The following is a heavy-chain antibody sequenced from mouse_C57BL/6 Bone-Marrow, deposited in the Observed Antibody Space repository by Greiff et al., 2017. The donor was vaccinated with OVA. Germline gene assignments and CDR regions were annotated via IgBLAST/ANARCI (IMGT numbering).Heavy chain of an antibody. J-gene: IGHJ2*01. CDR3: ARLDGNYVSPFDY. D-gene: IGHD2-1*01. CDR1: GYTFTSYW. CDR2: IDPSDSYT. V-gene: IGHV1-59*01. Sequence: QVQLQQPGAELVRPGTSVKLSCKASGYTFTSYWMHWVKQRPGQGLEWIGVIDPSDSYTNYNQKFKGKATLTVDTSSSTAYMQLSSLTSEDSAVYYCARLDGNYVSPFDYWGQGTTLTVSS.